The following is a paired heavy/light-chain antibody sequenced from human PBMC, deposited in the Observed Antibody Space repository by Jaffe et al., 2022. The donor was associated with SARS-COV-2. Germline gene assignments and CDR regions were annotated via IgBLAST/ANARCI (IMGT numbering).Light chain of an antibody. V-gene: IGKV1-5*03. CDR3: QQYSTYSGFT. Sequence: DIQMTQSPSTLSASVGDRVAITCRASQRISSWLAWYQQKPGKAPKLLIYKTSFLDSGVPSRFSGSGSGTEFTLTISSLQPDDYATYYCQQYSTYSGFTFGPGTKVDI. J-gene: IGKJ3*01. CDR2: KTS. CDR1: QRISSW.
Heavy chain of an antibody. Sequence: QVQLQESGPGLVKPSETLSLTCIVSGGSISNYYWAWIRQPPGKGLEWIGYIYYSGSTKYSSSLKSRVTLSLDRSKNQFSLQLTSATAADTAVYYCAREGSDYGGFDYWGQGILVTVSS. D-gene: IGHD4-17*01. CDR3: AREGSDYGGFDY. CDR2: IYYSGST. CDR1: GGSISNYY. V-gene: IGHV4-59*01. J-gene: IGHJ4*02.